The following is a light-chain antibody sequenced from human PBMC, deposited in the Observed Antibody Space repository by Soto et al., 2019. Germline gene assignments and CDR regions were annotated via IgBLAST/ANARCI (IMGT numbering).Light chain of an antibody. Sequence: DIQMSQSPSTLSGYVGDRVTVTCRASQTISSWLAWYQQKPGKAPKLLIFAASSLQSGVPSRFSGSRSGPDFTLTISSLEPEDFAVYYCQQRSNWRGTFGQGTRLEIK. V-gene: IGKV1-5*01. CDR2: AAS. CDR1: QTISSW. J-gene: IGKJ5*01. CDR3: QQRSNWRGT.